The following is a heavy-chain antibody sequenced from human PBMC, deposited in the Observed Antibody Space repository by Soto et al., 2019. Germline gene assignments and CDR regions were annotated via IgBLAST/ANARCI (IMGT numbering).Heavy chain of an antibody. J-gene: IGHJ5*02. Sequence: PGGSLRLSCAASGFTFTAFAVHWVRQAPGKGLVWVSRINGDGGTTTYADSVKARFTISRDNTKDTLYLQMNGLRADDTAVYYCARGFGQQVMGWFDPWGQGTLVTVSS. D-gene: IGHD2-21*01. CDR1: GFTFTAFA. V-gene: IGHV3-74*01. CDR2: INGDGGTT. CDR3: ARGFGQQVMGWFDP.